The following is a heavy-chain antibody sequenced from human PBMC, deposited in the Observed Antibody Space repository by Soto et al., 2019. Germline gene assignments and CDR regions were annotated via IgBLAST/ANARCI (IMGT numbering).Heavy chain of an antibody. CDR3: TTDYDDCWSGPYYYYGMDA. CDR1: GFTFSNAW. V-gene: IGHV3-15*01. J-gene: IGHJ6*04. CDR2: IKSKTDGGTT. D-gene: IGHD3-3*01. Sequence: PGGSLRLSCAASGFTFSNAWMSWVRQAPGKGLEWVGRIKSKTDGGTTDYAAPVKGRFTISRDDSKNTLYLQMNSLKTVDTAVYYGTTDYDDCWSGPYYYYGMDACGKGTTVTVSS.